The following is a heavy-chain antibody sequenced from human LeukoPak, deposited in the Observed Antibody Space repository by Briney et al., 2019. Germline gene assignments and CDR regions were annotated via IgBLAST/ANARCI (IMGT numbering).Heavy chain of an antibody. CDR2: ISGSGGST. Sequence: AGGSLRLSCAASGFTFSSYAMSWVRQAPGKGLEWVSAISGSGGSTYYADSVKGRFTISRDNSKNTLYLQMNSLRAEDTALYYCAKGSNYDIPYYFDYWGQGTLVTVSS. J-gene: IGHJ4*02. CDR1: GFTFSSYA. V-gene: IGHV3-23*01. D-gene: IGHD3-9*01. CDR3: AKGSNYDIPYYFDY.